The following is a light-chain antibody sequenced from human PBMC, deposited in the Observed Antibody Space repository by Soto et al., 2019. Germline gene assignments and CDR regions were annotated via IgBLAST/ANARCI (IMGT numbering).Light chain of an antibody. J-gene: IGKJ4*01. V-gene: IGKV3-11*01. CDR2: DAS. CDR3: QQRSNWLFT. Sequence: EIVLTQSPATLSLSPGERATLSCRASQSVSSYLAWYQQKPGQAPRLLIYDASNRATGIPARFSGSGSGTDFTLTISSLEPKDFAVYYCQQRSNWLFTFGGGTKVEIK. CDR1: QSVSSY.